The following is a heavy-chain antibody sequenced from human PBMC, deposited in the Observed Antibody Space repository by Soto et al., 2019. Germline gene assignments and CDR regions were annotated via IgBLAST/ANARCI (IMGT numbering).Heavy chain of an antibody. Sequence: PSETLSLTCAVYGGSFSGYYWSWIRQPPGKGLEWIGEINHSGSTNYNPSLKGRFTISRDNSKNTLYLQMNSLRAEDTAVYYCARDLPGGTALSGTDAFDIWGQGTMVTVSS. V-gene: IGHV4-34*01. D-gene: IGHD1-1*01. CDR1: GGSFSGYY. CDR2: INHSGST. CDR3: ARDLPGGTALSGTDAFDI. J-gene: IGHJ3*02.